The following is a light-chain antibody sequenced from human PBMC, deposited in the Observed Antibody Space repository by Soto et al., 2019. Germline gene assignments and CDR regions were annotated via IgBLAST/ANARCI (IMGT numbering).Light chain of an antibody. J-gene: IGKJ5*01. CDR1: QSVGSK. CDR2: GAS. V-gene: IGKV3D-11*03. CDR3: QQFDDSVT. Sequence: EIVLTQSPATLSLSPGERATLSCRASQSVGSKLAWYQQKPGQAPRLLIYGASTRATGIPARFSGSGSGTDFTLTISRLEPEDSAVYYCQQFDDSVTFGQGTRLEIK.